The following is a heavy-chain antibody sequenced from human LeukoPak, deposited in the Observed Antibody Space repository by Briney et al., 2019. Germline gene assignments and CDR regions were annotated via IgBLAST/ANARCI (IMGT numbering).Heavy chain of an antibody. J-gene: IGHJ4*02. CDR1: GFTFSSHG. Sequence: PGGSLRLSCAASGFTFSSHGMNWVRQAPGKGLEWVSSISSSSSYIYYADSVKGRFTISRDNAKNSLYLQMNSLRAEDTAVYYCARDPVSRWPFAGYSSGWHHFDYWGQGTLVTVSS. CDR3: ARDPVSRWPFAGYSSGWHHFDY. V-gene: IGHV3-21*01. CDR2: ISSSSSYI. D-gene: IGHD6-19*01.